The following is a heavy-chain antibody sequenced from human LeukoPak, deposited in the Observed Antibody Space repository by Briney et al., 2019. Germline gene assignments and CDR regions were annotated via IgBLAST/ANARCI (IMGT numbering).Heavy chain of an antibody. V-gene: IGHV3-30-3*01. Sequence: GGSLRLSCAASGFTFSSYAMHWVRQAPGKGLEWVAVILYDGSNKYYADSVKGRFTISRDNSKNTLYLQMNSLRAEDTAVYYCARGYSYIDYWGQGTLVTVSS. CDR2: ILYDGSNK. J-gene: IGHJ4*02. D-gene: IGHD5-18*01. CDR1: GFTFSSYA. CDR3: ARGYSYIDY.